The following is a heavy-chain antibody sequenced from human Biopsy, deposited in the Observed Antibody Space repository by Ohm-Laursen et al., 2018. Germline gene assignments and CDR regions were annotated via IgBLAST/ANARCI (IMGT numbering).Heavy chain of an antibody. CDR3: ARWETTLGRSLDP. CDR1: GYTFTSHD. Sequence: ASVKVSCKASGYTFTSHDINWVRQATGQGLEWMGWMSPNTGNTVYAQRFQDRVTMTSDTSTGTAYMESTSLTSDDTAVYFCARWETTLGRSLDPWGQGTLVAVSS. D-gene: IGHD1-26*01. CDR2: MSPNTGNT. V-gene: IGHV1-8*01. J-gene: IGHJ5*02.